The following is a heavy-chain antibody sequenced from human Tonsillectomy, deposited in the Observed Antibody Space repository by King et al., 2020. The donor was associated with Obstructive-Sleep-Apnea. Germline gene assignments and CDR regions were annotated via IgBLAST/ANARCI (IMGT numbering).Heavy chain of an antibody. J-gene: IGHJ6*02. CDR1: RFTFSDHV. CDR3: ARVRPTGFMSPGAGLDV. Sequence: VQLVESGGDVVQPGRSLRLSCAASRFTFSDHVMHWVRQAPGKGLEWVAFIHYDGTYQYYAESVKGRFTISRDNSRSTLYLQMNSLRNEDTAVYYCARVRPTGFMSPGAGLDVWGRGTTVTVSS. V-gene: IGHV3-30*02. D-gene: IGHD3-10*01. CDR2: IHYDGTYQ.